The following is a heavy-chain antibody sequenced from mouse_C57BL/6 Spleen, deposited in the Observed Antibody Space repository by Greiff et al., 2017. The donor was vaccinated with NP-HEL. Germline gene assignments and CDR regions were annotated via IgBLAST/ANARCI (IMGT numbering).Heavy chain of an antibody. CDR1: GFSFNTYA. D-gene: IGHD2-5*01. J-gene: IGHJ3*01. CDR3: VRHDSNPAGFAY. Sequence: GGGLVQPKGSLKLSCAASGFSFNTYAMNWVRQAPGKGLEWVARIRSKSNNYATYYADSVKDRFTISRDDSESMLYLQMNNLKTEDTAMYYCVRHDSNPAGFAYWGQGTLVTVSA. V-gene: IGHV10-1*01. CDR2: IRSKSNNYAT.